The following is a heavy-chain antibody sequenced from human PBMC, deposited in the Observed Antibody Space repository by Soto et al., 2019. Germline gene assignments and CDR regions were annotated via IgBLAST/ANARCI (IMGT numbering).Heavy chain of an antibody. Sequence: QVQLQESGPGLVKPSETLSLICTVSGGSVSSGSYYWSWIRQPPGKGLEWIGYIYYSGSTNYNPCLKSRVTTSADTSKNQFSLKLSSVTAADTAVYYCARHKDSSGWYAADYWGQGTLVTVSS. V-gene: IGHV4-61*01. CDR2: IYYSGST. J-gene: IGHJ4*02. CDR3: ARHKDSSGWYAADY. CDR1: GGSVSSGSYY. D-gene: IGHD6-19*01.